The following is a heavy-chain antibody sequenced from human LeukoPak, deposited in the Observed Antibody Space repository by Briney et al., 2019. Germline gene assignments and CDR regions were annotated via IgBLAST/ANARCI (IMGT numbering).Heavy chain of an antibody. CDR1: GGSISSYY. J-gene: IGHJ4*02. V-gene: IGHV4-4*07. D-gene: IGHD6-6*01. CDR3: AREYSSSSGRTLDY. CDR2: ISATGST. Sequence: SETLSLTCTVSGGSISSYYWNWIRQPAGKGLEWIGRISATGSTNYNPSLKGRLTMSVDTSKNQFSLRLSSVSAADTAVYYCAREYSSSSGRTLDYWGQGTLVTVSS.